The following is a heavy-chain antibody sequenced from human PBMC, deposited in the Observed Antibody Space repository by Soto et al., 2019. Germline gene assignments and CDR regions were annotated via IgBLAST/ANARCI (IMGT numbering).Heavy chain of an antibody. J-gene: IGHJ4*02. V-gene: IGHV3-30-3*01. CDR2: ISYDGSNK. Sequence: VGSLRLSFAASGFTFSSYSMHWVRQAPGKGLEWVAVISYDGSNKYYADSVKGRFTISRDNSKNTLYLQMNSLSAEDTAVYSGARWDSSRRSFDYWAQGTLVTVSS. D-gene: IGHD6-19*01. CDR3: ARWDSSRRSFDY. CDR1: GFTFSSYS.